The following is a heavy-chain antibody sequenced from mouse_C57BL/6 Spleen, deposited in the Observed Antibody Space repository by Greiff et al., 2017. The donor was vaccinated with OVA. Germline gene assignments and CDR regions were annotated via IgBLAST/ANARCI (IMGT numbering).Heavy chain of an antibody. J-gene: IGHJ4*01. D-gene: IGHD3-1*01. Sequence: QVQLKQSGAELVKPGASVKISCKASGYAFSSYWMNWVKQRPGKGLEWIGQIYPGDGDTNYNGKFKGKATLTADKSSSPAYMQLSSLTSEDSAVYFCARQPSGYAMGYWGQGTSVTVSS. CDR2: IYPGDGDT. CDR3: ARQPSGYAMGY. CDR1: GYAFSSYW. V-gene: IGHV1-80*01.